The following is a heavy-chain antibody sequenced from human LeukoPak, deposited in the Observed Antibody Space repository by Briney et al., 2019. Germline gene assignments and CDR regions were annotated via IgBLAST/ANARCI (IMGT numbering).Heavy chain of an antibody. J-gene: IGHJ3*02. CDR2: INPSGGST. CDR1: GYTFTSYY. CDR3: ARDPGIAVAGIPSAFDI. V-gene: IGHV1-46*01. Sequence: EASVKVSCKASGYTFTSYYMHWVRQAPGQGLEWMGIINPSGGSTSYAQKFQGRVTMTRDMSTSTVYMELSSLRSEDTAVYYCARDPGIAVAGIPSAFDIWSQGTMVTVSS. D-gene: IGHD6-19*01.